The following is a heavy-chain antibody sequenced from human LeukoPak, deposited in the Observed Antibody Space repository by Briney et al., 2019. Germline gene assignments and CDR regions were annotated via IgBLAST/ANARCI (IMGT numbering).Heavy chain of an antibody. V-gene: IGHV4-34*01. Sequence: PSETLSLTCAVYGGSFSGYHWSWIRQPPGKGLEWIGEINHSGSTNYNPSLKSRVTISVDTSKNQFSLKLSSVTAADTAVYYCASSPAKDFDYWGQGTLVTVSS. CDR2: INHSGST. CDR3: ASSPAKDFDY. J-gene: IGHJ4*02. CDR1: GGSFSGYH.